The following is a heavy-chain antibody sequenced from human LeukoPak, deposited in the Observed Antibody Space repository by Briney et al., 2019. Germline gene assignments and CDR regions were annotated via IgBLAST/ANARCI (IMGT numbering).Heavy chain of an antibody. Sequence: GGSLRLSCAASGFTFSSYSMHWVRQAPGKGLEWVAVISYDGSNKYYADSVKGRFTISRDNSKNTLYLQMNSLRAEDTAVYYCAKGKYSSSPIDYWGQGTLVTVSS. J-gene: IGHJ4*02. D-gene: IGHD6-13*01. V-gene: IGHV3-30*18. CDR3: AKGKYSSSPIDY. CDR1: GFTFSSYS. CDR2: ISYDGSNK.